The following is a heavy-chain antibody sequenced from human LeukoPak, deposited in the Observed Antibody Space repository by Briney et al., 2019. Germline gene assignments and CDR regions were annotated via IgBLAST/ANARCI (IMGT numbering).Heavy chain of an antibody. V-gene: IGHV4-34*01. CDR3: ARAGSYYDFWSGYYTTNWFDP. CDR2: INHSGST. CDR1: GGSFSGYY. Sequence: SETLSLTCAVYGGSFSGYYWSWIRQPPGKGLEWIGEINHSGSTNYNPPLKSRVTISVDTSKNQFSLKLSSVTAADTAVYYCARAGSYYDFWSGYYTTNWFDPWGQGTLVTVSS. J-gene: IGHJ5*02. D-gene: IGHD3-3*01.